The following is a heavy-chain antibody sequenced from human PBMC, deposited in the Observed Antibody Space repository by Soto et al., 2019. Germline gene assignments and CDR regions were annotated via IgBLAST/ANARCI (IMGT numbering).Heavy chain of an antibody. D-gene: IGHD1-1*01. CDR1: GFPFSTYA. Sequence: VGSLRLSCAASGFPFSTYALNWVRQAPGKGLEWVSTITNSGGITYYADSAKGRFTISRDNSQNTLYLQMNSLRAEDTAIYYCAKDRSGTTADAFDIWGQGTMVTVSS. CDR3: AKDRSGTTADAFDI. V-gene: IGHV3-23*01. CDR2: ITNSGGIT. J-gene: IGHJ3*02.